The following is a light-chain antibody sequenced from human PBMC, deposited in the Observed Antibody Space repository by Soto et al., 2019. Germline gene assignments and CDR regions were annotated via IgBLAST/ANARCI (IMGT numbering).Light chain of an antibody. CDR3: QQYAVSMYT. V-gene: IGKV3-20*01. Sequence: EIVLTQSPATLSLSPGERATLSCRASQSVDRDLTWYQQKPGQAPRLLISRASSGATDIPDRFSGSGSGTDFTLTISRLEPEDSGVYYCQQYAVSMYTFGQWTKLEIK. CDR1: QSVDRD. CDR2: RAS. J-gene: IGKJ2*01.